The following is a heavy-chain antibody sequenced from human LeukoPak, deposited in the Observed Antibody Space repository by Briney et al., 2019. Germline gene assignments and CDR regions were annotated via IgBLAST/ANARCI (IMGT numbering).Heavy chain of an antibody. CDR3: AREGIAARKNGYYYYYYMDV. D-gene: IGHD6-6*01. CDR1: GYTFTSYG. CDR2: ISAYNGNT. Sequence: ASVKVSCKASGYTFTSYGISWVRQAPGQGLEWMGWISAYNGNTNYAQKLQGRVTMTTDTSTSTAYMELRSLRSDDTAVYYCAREGIAARKNGYYYYYYMDVWGKGTTVTVPS. V-gene: IGHV1-18*01. J-gene: IGHJ6*03.